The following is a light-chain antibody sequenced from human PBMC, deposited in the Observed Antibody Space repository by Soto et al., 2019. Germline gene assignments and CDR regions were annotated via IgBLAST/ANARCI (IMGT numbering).Light chain of an antibody. J-gene: IGLJ1*01. CDR1: NVDVGGYNY. Sequence: QSALTQPASVSGSPGHSITISCTGTNVDVGGYNYVSWYQHHPGKAPKLLIFEVSNRPSGVSNRFSGSKSGNTASLTISGLQSEEEADYYCASYTIKTTYVFGSGTKVTVL. V-gene: IGLV2-14*01. CDR3: ASYTIKTTYV. CDR2: EVS.